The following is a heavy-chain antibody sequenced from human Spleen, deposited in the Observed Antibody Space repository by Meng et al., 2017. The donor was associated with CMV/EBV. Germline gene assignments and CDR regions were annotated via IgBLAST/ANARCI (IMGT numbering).Heavy chain of an antibody. D-gene: IGHD6-13*01. CDR1: GFTFSSND. V-gene: IGHV3-13*01. J-gene: IGHJ3*02. CDR3: ARDRAKDSSGIDAFDI. CDR2: IGTAGDT. Sequence: GESLKISCAASGFTFSSNDMHWVRQTTGKGLEWVSAIGTAGDTYYPGSVKGRFTISRENAKNSFYLQMNSLRAGDTAVYYCARDRAKDSSGIDAFDIWGQGTMVTVSS.